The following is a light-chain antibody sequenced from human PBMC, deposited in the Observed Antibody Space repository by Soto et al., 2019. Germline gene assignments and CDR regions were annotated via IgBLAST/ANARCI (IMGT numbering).Light chain of an antibody. Sequence: EIVMTQSPATLSVSPGERATLSCRASQSVSSNLARYQQKPGQAPRLRIYGASTRATGIPARFSGSGSGTEFTLTISSLQSEDFAVYYCQQYNNWLGTFGQGTKVEIK. CDR2: GAS. CDR3: QQYNNWLGT. J-gene: IGKJ1*01. V-gene: IGKV3-15*01. CDR1: QSVSSN.